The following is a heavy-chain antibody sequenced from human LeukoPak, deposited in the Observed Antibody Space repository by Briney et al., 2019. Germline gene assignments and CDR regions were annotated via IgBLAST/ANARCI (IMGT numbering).Heavy chain of an antibody. D-gene: IGHD3-16*01. V-gene: IGHV1-2*02. Sequence: ASVTVSCEASGYSFNVYYIHWVRQAPGQGLEWMGWIKPKSDDTNYGQNFQGRVTMTRDTSISTAYMELSGLRSDDTAVYYCARVDEGGHFSYYGMDAWGQGTTVTVSS. CDR2: IKPKSDDT. CDR1: GYSFNVYY. J-gene: IGHJ6*02. CDR3: ARVDEGGHFSYYGMDA.